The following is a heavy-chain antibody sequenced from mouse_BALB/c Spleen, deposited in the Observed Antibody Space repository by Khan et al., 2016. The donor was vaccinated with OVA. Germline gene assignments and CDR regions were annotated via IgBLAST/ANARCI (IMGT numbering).Heavy chain of an antibody. CDR3: ARVYGGDFDY. CDR1: GYSITSDYA. D-gene: IGHD2-10*02. V-gene: IGHV3-2*02. J-gene: IGHJ2*01. Sequence: VQLKESGSGLVKPSQSLSLTCTVTGYSITSDYAWNWIRQFPGNKLEWMGYISYSGNTNYNPSLKSRISVTRDTSKNQFFLQLNSVTTEDTATYYCARVYGGDFDYWGQGTTLTVSS. CDR2: ISYSGNT.